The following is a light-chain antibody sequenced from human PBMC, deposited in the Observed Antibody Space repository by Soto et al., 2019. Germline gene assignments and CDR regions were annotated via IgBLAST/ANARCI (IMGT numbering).Light chain of an antibody. CDR3: QQRVNWPRT. CDR1: QSVSSY. J-gene: IGKJ2*01. CDR2: DTS. Sequence: EIVLTQSPATLSLSPGERATLSCRASQSVSSYLAWYQQKPGQAPRLLIYDTSSRATGIPARFSGSGSGTDFTLTISSLEPEDFAVYYCQQRVNWPRTFGQGTKLEIK. V-gene: IGKV3-11*01.